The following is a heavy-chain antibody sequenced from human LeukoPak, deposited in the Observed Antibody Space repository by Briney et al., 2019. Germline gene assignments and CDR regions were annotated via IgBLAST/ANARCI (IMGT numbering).Heavy chain of an antibody. Sequence: SGTLSLTCAVSGGSISSSHWWSWVRQPPGKGLEWIGEIYHSGGTNYNPSLRIRVTILVDKSKNQFSLNLSSVTAADTAVYYCAREVAGIQLFDYWGQGTLVTVSS. CDR1: GGSISSSHW. V-gene: IGHV4-4*02. D-gene: IGHD5-18*01. CDR3: AREVAGIQLFDY. J-gene: IGHJ4*02. CDR2: IYHSGGT.